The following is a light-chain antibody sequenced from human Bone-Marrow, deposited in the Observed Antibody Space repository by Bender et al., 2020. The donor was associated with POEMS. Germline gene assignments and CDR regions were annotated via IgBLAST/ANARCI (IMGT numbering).Light chain of an antibody. CDR1: SSNIGDNY. CDR3: QSYDNSLGGWV. V-gene: IGLV1-40*01. CDR2: GYN. J-gene: IGLJ3*02. Sequence: QPVLTQPPSVSGTPGQRVTISCSGSSSNIGDNYVYWYQQIPGTAPKLLIYGYNNRPSGVPDRFSGSKSGTSASLAITGLQAEDEGDYYCQSYDNSLGGWVFGGGTKLTVL.